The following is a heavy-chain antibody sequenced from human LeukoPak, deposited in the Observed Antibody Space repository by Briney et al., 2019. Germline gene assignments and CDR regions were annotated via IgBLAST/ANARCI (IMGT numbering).Heavy chain of an antibody. CDR1: GYTFKNYG. D-gene: IGHD5/OR15-5a*01. Sequence: GASVKVSCKTSGYTFKNYGLSWLRQAPGQGLEWMAWSSAYKGNINYAQKFQGRVTMTLDTSTSTAYMELRSLRSDDTAVYYCARDRFDAQYSVYDGSNSYFDFWGQGTLVTVSS. V-gene: IGHV1-18*01. CDR3: ARDRFDAQYSVYDGSNSYFDF. CDR2: SSAYKGNI. J-gene: IGHJ4*02.